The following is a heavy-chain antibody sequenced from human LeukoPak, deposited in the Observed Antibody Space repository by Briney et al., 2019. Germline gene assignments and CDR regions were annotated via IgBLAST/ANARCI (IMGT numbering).Heavy chain of an antibody. CDR1: GGSISSYY. J-gene: IGHJ1*01. CDR3: ARGYSSSWYGYFQH. CDR2: IYTSGST. Sequence: SETLSLTCTASGGSISSYYWSWIRQPAGKGLEWIGRIYTSGSTNYNPSLKSRVTMSVDTSKNQFSLKLGSVTAADTAVYYCARGYSSSWYGYFQHWGQGTLVTVSS. D-gene: IGHD6-13*01. V-gene: IGHV4-4*07.